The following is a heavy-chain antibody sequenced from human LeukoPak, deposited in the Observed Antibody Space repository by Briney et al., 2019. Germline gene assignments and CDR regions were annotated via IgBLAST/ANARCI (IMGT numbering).Heavy chain of an antibody. J-gene: IGHJ4*02. CDR3: ARGLALRWLHRFDY. CDR1: GGSISSGGYS. CDR2: INHSGST. Sequence: PSQTLSLTCAVSGGSISSGGYSWSWIRQPPGKGLEWIGEINHSGSTNYNPSLKSRVTISVDTSKNQFSLKLSSVTAADTAVYYCARGLALRWLHRFDYWGQGTLVTVSS. D-gene: IGHD5-24*01. V-gene: IGHV4-30-2*01.